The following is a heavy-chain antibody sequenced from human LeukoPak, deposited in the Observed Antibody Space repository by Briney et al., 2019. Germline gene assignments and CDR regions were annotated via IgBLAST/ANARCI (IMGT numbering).Heavy chain of an antibody. V-gene: IGHV1-2*02. CDR2: INPNSGGT. CDR1: GYTFTGYY. D-gene: IGHD3-3*01. J-gene: IGHJ5*02. CDR3: ARVREGSWFDP. Sequence: GASVKVSCKASGYTFTGYYMHWVRQAPGQGLEWMGWINPNSGGTNYAQKFQGRVTITADKSTSTAYMELSSLRSEDTAVYYCARVREGSWFDPWGQGTLVTVSS.